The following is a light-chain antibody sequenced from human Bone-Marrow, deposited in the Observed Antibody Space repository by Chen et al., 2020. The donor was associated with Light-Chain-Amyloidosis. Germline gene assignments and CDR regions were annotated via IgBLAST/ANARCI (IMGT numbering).Light chain of an antibody. V-gene: IGLV6-57*01. CDR1: SGSLATNY. CDR2: EDD. Sequence: NFMLIQPHSVSESPGKTVIISCTRSSGSLATNYVQWYQQRPGSSPATVIYEDDQRPSGVPARSSGSVDRSHNSASLNISGLKTEVEADCYCLAYQGSSEGVFGGGTKLPVL. J-gene: IGLJ3*02. CDR3: LAYQGSSEGV.